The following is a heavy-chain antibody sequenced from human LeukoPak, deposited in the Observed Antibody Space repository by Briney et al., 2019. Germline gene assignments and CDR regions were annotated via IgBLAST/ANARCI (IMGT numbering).Heavy chain of an antibody. V-gene: IGHV4-34*01. CDR2: IDHSGST. J-gene: IGHJ5*02. CDR1: GGSFSGYY. D-gene: IGHD6-13*01. Sequence: SETLSLTCAVYGGSFSGYYWSWIRQPPGKGLEWIGEIDHSGSTNYNPSLKSRVTISVDTSKNQFSLKLSSVTAADTAVYYCATTLSSSWYYNWFDPWGQGTLVTVSS. CDR3: ATTLSSSWYYNWFDP.